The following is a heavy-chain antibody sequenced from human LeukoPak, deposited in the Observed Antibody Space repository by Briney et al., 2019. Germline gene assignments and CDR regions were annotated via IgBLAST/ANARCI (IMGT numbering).Heavy chain of an antibody. CDR1: GGTFSSYA. CDR2: IIPIFGTA. D-gene: IGHD3-22*01. V-gene: IGHV1-69*13. Sequence: SVKVSCKASGGTFSSYAISWVRQAPGQGLEWMGGIIPIFGTANYAQKFQGRVTITADESTSTAYMELSSLRSGDTAVYYCASRSGYYSRDWYFDLWCRGTLVTVSS. J-gene: IGHJ2*01. CDR3: ASRSGYYSRDWYFDL.